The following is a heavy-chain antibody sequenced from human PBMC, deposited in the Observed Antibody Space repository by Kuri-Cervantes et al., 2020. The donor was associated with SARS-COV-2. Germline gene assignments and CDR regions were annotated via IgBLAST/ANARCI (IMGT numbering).Heavy chain of an antibody. V-gene: IGHV4-39*01. CDR2: IYYSGST. CDR1: GGSLSYYY. CDR3: ARQMMSSITIFGVVITRNWFDP. D-gene: IGHD3-3*01. Sequence: GSLRLSCEVYGGSLSYYYWSWIRQPPGKGLERIGSIYYSGSTYYNPSLKSRVTISVDTSKNQFSLKLSSVTAADAAVYYCARQMMSSITIFGVVITRNWFDPWGQGTLVTVSS. J-gene: IGHJ5*02.